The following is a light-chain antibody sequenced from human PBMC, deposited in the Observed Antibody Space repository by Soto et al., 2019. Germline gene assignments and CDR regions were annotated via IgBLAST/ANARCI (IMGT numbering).Light chain of an antibody. CDR3: QQRSNWSWT. Sequence: AIRMTQSPSSLSASTGDRVAITCRASQDIGSFLAWYQQKPGKAPKLLIYDASTLQSGVPSRFSGGGSGTDFTLTISSLEPEDFAVYYCQQRSNWSWTFGQGTKVDI. CDR2: DAS. J-gene: IGKJ1*01. V-gene: IGKV1-8*01. CDR1: QDIGSF.